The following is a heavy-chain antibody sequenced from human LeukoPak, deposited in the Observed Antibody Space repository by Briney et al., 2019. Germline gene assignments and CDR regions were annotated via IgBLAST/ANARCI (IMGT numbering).Heavy chain of an antibody. CDR1: GYTFTGYY. J-gene: IGHJ4*02. D-gene: IGHD3-22*01. V-gene: IGHV1-2*02. CDR2: INSNSGGT. Sequence: ASVKLSCKASGYTFTGYYMHWVRQAPGQGLEWMGWINSNSGGTKYAQKFQGRVSMSRDTSISTAYMELSRLRSDDTALYYCASAYYYDSSGYYFDYWGQGTLVTVSS. CDR3: ASAYYYDSSGYYFDY.